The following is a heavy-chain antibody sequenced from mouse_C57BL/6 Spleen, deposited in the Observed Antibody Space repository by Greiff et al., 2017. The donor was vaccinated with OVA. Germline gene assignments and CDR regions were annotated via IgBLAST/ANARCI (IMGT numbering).Heavy chain of an antibody. D-gene: IGHD1-1*01. Sequence: QVQLQQPGAELVRPGSSVKLSCKASGYTFTSYWMEWVKQRPGQGLEWIGNIYPSDSETHYNQKFKDKATLTVDKSSSTAYMQLSSLTSEDSAVYYCARDYYGSSWYFDVWGTGTTVTVSS. J-gene: IGHJ1*03. CDR2: IYPSDSET. CDR3: ARDYYGSSWYFDV. V-gene: IGHV1-61*01. CDR1: GYTFTSYW.